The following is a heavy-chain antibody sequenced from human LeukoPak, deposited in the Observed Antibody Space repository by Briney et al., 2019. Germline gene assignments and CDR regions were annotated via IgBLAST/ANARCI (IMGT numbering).Heavy chain of an antibody. Sequence: PGGSLKLSCVASGFNVSDDYMSWVRQAPGKGLEWVSVIYTSGRSDYVDSVKGRFNISRDNTKNTVYLQMNSLTVEDTAVYYCARDRVYGSGIRTWGQGTLVTVSS. J-gene: IGHJ4*02. CDR3: ARDRVYGSGIRT. CDR2: IYTSGRS. CDR1: GFNVSDDY. V-gene: IGHV3-66*01. D-gene: IGHD3-10*01.